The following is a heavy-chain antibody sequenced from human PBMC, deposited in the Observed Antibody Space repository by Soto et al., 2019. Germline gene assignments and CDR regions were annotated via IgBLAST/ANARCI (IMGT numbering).Heavy chain of an antibody. J-gene: IGHJ6*02. CDR1: GGSFSGYA. V-gene: IGHV1-69*13. D-gene: IGHD1-26*01. CDR3: AITRRDGSSQKPPYYHYYGMDV. Sequence: SVKVSCKASGGSFSGYAISWVRQAPGQGLEWMGGIIPIFGTANYAQKFQGRVTITADESTSTAYMELSSLRSEDTAVYYCAITRRDGSSQKPPYYHYYGMDVWGQGTTVTVSS. CDR2: IIPIFGTA.